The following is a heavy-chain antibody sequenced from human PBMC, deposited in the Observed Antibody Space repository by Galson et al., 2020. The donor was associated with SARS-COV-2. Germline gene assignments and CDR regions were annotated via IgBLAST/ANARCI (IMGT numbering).Heavy chain of an antibody. CDR1: GFIYNIYA. V-gene: IGHV3-23*01. J-gene: IGHJ2*01. D-gene: IGHD2-8*02. CDR3: ARDMGTGFRMYWYFDL. Sequence: GESLKISCEASGFIYNIYAMSWVRQAPGRGLEWVAHVSGSGGTTYYADSVKGRFTISRDNSKNMLYLQMHSLRVEDTGVYYCARDMGTGFRMYWYFDLWGRGTLVTV. CDR2: VSGSGGTT.